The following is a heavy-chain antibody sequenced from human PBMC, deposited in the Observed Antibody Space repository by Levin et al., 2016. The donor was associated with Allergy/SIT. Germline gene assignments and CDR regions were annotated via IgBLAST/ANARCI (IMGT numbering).Heavy chain of an antibody. CDR1: GYTFTGYY. J-gene: IGHJ4*02. CDR2: INPNSGGT. CDR3: ARRRYSGYDHLVY. D-gene: IGHD5-12*01. V-gene: IGHV1-2*02. Sequence: ASVKVSCKASGYTFTGYYMHWVRQAPGQGLEWMGWINPNSGGTNYAQKFQGRVTMTRDTSISTAYMELSRLRSDDTAVYYCARRRYSGYDHLVYWGQGTLVTVSS.